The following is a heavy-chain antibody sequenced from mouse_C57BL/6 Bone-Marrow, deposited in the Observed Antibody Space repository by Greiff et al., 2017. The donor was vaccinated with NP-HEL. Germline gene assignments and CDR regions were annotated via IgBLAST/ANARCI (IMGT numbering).Heavy chain of an antibody. CDR2: IDPDDGDT. J-gene: IGHJ3*01. V-gene: IGHV14-4*01. Sequence: VQLQQSGAELVRPGASVKLSCTASGFNIKDDYMHWVKQRPEQGLEWIGWIDPDDGDTEYASKFQGKATITADTSSNTAYLQLRSLTSEDTAVYYWTTGRFAYWGQGTLVTVSA. CDR3: TTGRFAY. CDR1: GFNIKDDY.